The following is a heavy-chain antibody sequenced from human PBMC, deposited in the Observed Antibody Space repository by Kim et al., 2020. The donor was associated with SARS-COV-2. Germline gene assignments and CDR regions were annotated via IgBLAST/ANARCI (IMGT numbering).Heavy chain of an antibody. CDR2: NT. V-gene: IGHV1-8*01. CDR3: ARGVTAGVDI. Sequence: NTGYAQKFQGVVTMTKNISISTAYMELSSLTSDDTAVYYCARGVTAGVDIWGQGTMVTVSS. J-gene: IGHJ3*02. D-gene: IGHD2-21*02.